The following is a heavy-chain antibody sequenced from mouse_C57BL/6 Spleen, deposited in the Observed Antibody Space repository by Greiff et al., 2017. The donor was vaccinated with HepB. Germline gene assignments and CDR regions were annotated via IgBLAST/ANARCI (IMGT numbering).Heavy chain of an antibody. CDR2: IDPANGNT. CDR1: GFNINNTY. D-gene: IGHD3-1*01. V-gene: IGHV14-3*01. Sequence: EVQLQQSVAELVRPGASVKLSCTASGFNINNTYMHWVKQRPEQGLEWIGRIDPANGNTKYAPKFQGKATITADTSSNTAYLQLSSLTSEDTAIYYCATGPYFDYWGQGTTLTVSS. J-gene: IGHJ2*01. CDR3: ATGPYFDY.